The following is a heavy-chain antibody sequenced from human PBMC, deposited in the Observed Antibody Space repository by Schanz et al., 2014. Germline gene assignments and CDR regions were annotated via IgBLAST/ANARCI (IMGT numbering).Heavy chain of an antibody. CDR2: IYKSGSA. CDR3: VPMSIAAH. Sequence: EVQVVESGGGLVQPGGSLRLSCVASGFNVSKSYVSWVRQAPGKGLEWVSLIYKSGSAFYADSVKGRFTISRDNAKNSLYLQMNSLRAEDTAVYYCVPMSIAAHWGQGTLVTVSS. D-gene: IGHD6-6*01. J-gene: IGHJ4*02. CDR1: GFNVSKSY. V-gene: IGHV3-66*01.